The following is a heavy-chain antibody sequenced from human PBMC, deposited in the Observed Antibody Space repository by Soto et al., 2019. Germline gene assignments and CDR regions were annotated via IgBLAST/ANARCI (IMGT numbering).Heavy chain of an antibody. CDR2: IDGSSDYT. D-gene: IGHD2-8*01. J-gene: IGHJ4*02. Sequence: QVQLVESEGGLVKPGGSLRLSCTASGFLLTDYYMSWIRQPPGKGLEWLAYIDGSSDYTNSADSVKGRFTISRDNAKNSVFLQMNNLRADDTAVYYCVRDLRFSSTNYFDFWGRGTLFTVSS. CDR1: GFLLTDYY. V-gene: IGHV3-11*05. CDR3: VRDLRFSSTNYFDF.